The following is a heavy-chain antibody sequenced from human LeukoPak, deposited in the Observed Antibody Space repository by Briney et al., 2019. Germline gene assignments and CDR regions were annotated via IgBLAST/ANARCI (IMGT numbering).Heavy chain of an antibody. V-gene: IGHV4-4*07. Sequence: SETLSLTCTVSGDSISSYHRNWIRQPAGKGLELIGRIYTTGITNYNPSLKSRVTMSVDTSKNQFSLKLSSVTAADTAVYYCARGGQVRGYCSSTSCYAFFDPWGPGTLVTVSS. CDR3: ARGGQVRGYCSSTSCYAFFDP. CDR1: GDSISSYH. CDR2: IYTTGIT. D-gene: IGHD2-2*01. J-gene: IGHJ5*02.